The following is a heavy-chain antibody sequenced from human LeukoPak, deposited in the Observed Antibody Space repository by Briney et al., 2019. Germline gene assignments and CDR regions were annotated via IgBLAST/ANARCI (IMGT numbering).Heavy chain of an antibody. V-gene: IGHV3-15*01. D-gene: IGHD3-10*01. J-gene: IGHJ4*02. Sequence: PGGSLRLSCAASGFTFSNAWMSWVRQAPGKGLEWVGRIKSKTDGGTTDYAAPVKGRFTISRDDSKNTLYLQMNSLKTEDTAVYYCTTENYYGSGSYNDYWGQGTLVTVSS. CDR2: IKSKTDGGTT. CDR3: TTENYYGSGSYNDY. CDR1: GFTFSNAW.